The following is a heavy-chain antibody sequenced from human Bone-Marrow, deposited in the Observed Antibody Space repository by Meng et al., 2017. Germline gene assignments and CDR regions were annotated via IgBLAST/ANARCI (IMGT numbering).Heavy chain of an antibody. CDR1: GYTFTSYA. D-gene: IGHD2-15*01. V-gene: IGHV1-3*01. CDR2: INVGNGHT. CDR3: ARDAARMRTVFSTDV. Sequence: ASVKVSCKASGYTFTSYALQWVRQAPGQGLEWMGWINVGNGHTKYSQKFQDRVTITADTSASTAYMELSSLTSEDTAVYYCARDAARMRTVFSTDVWGQGTTVTVSS. J-gene: IGHJ6*02.